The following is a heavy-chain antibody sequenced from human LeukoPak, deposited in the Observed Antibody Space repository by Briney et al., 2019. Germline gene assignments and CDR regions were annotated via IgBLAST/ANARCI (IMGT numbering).Heavy chain of an antibody. V-gene: IGHV1-69*05. CDR3: ASSGSIVGATNYYYYMDV. D-gene: IGHD1-26*01. CDR2: IIPIFGTA. CDR1: GGTFSSYA. Sequence: SVKVSCKASGGTFSSYAISWVRQAPGQGLEWMGGIIPIFGTANYAQKFQGRVTITTDESTSTAYMELSSLRSEDTAVYYCASSGSIVGATNYYYYMDVWGKGTTVTVSS. J-gene: IGHJ6*03.